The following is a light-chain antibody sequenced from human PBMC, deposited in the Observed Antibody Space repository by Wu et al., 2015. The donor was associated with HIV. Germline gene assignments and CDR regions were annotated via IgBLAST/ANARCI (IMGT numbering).Light chain of an antibody. CDR3: QQRRYWPLYT. CDR2: GAS. CDR1: QSLSTRN. J-gene: IGKJ2*01. V-gene: IGKV3D-20*02. Sequence: DIVLTQSPGTLSLSPGERGTLSCRASQSLSTRNLAWYRQTPGQPPRLLIYGASSRATAIPDRFSGSGSGTDFTLTISSLEPEDFAVYYCQQRRYWPLYTFGQGTKLEIK.